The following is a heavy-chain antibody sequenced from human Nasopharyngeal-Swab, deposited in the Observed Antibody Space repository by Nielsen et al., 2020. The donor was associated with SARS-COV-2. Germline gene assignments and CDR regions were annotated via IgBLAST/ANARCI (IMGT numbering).Heavy chain of an antibody. Sequence: GESLKISCAASGCTFRDYSMNWVRQAPGKGLEWVASIGRYGTDIFHADSVKGRFSVFRDAANKSIYLQMRSLRAEDTAVYYCARGSVFGVANGMDVWGQGTTVTVSS. CDR1: GCTFRDYS. CDR3: ARGSVFGVANGMDV. D-gene: IGHD3-3*01. J-gene: IGHJ6*02. CDR2: IGRYGTDI. V-gene: IGHV3-21*01.